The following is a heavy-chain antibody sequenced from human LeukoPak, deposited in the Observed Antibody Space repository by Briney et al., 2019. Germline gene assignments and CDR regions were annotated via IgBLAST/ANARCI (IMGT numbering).Heavy chain of an antibody. CDR2: INPSGGST. CDR3: ARDNLAHYYDSSGYTTFDY. J-gene: IGHJ4*02. D-gene: IGHD3-22*01. Sequence: ASVKVSCKASGYTFTSYYMHWVRQAPGQGLEWMGIINPSGGSTSYAQKFQGRVTITADKSTSTAYMELSSLRSEDTAVYYCARDNLAHYYDSSGYTTFDYWGQGTLVTVSS. V-gene: IGHV1-46*01. CDR1: GYTFTSYY.